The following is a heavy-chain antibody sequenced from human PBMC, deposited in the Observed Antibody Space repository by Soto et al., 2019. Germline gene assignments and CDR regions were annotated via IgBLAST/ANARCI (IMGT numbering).Heavy chain of an antibody. Sequence: EVQLVESGGGLVQPGGSVRLSCAASGFTFSTSWMNWVRQAPGKGLVWVSRIDGGGTTTHYADSVKGRFTFSRDNAKSEMYLQMNSLRADDTAVYYCVRGVGGISYFDYWGHGVLVTVSS. J-gene: IGHJ4*01. CDR2: IDGGGTTT. CDR3: VRGVGGISYFDY. V-gene: IGHV3-74*01. CDR1: GFTFSTSW. D-gene: IGHD1-26*01.